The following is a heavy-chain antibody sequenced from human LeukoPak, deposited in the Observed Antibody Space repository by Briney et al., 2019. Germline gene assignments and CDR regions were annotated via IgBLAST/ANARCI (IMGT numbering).Heavy chain of an antibody. Sequence: GGSLRLSCAASGFTVSSNYMTWVRQAPGKGLEWVSVIYSGGSTYCADSVKGRFTISRDNSKNTLYLQMNRLRAEDTAVYYCASGGMGVFENWGQGTLVTVSS. CDR1: GFTVSSNY. CDR2: IYSGGST. D-gene: IGHD1-26*01. J-gene: IGHJ4*02. V-gene: IGHV3-53*01. CDR3: ASGGMGVFEN.